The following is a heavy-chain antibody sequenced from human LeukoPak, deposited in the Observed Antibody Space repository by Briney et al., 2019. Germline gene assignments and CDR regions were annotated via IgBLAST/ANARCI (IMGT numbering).Heavy chain of an antibody. CDR1: GGSISSYY. CDR3: ARVENWVYAFDI. J-gene: IGHJ3*02. V-gene: IGHV4-59*01. Sequence: GSLRLSCTVSGGSISSYYWSWIRQPPGKGLEWIGYIYYSGSTNYNPSLKSRVTISVDTSKNQFSLKLSSVTAADTAVYYCARVENWVYAFDIWGQGTMVTVSS. CDR2: IYYSGST. D-gene: IGHD7-27*01.